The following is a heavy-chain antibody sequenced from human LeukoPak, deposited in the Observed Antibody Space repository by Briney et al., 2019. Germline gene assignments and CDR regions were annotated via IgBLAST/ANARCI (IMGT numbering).Heavy chain of an antibody. Sequence: APVKVSCKASGGTFSNYAISWVRQAPGQGLEWMGRIIPIRAIANYAQKFQGRVTITAVKSTSTVYMELSSLRSEDTAVYYCARGEYYGSGSYYNGAFDSWGQGTMVTVPS. V-gene: IGHV1-69*04. CDR3: ARGEYYGSGSYYNGAFDS. CDR2: IIPIRAIA. D-gene: IGHD3-10*01. J-gene: IGHJ3*02. CDR1: GGTFSNYA.